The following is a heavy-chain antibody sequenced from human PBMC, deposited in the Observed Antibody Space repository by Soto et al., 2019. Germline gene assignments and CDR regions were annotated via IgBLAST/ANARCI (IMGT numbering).Heavy chain of an antibody. CDR3: AKDGRPSGTYYDRSGYIDY. D-gene: IGHD3-22*01. CDR2: ISGDGGST. Sequence: GGSLRLSCAASGFTFDDYAMHWVRQAPGKGLEWVSLISGDGGSTYYADSVKGRITISRDSSKNSLYLQMNSLRTEDTALYYCAKDGRPSGTYYDRSGYIDYWGQGTLVTVSS. CDR1: GFTFDDYA. V-gene: IGHV3-43*02. J-gene: IGHJ4*02.